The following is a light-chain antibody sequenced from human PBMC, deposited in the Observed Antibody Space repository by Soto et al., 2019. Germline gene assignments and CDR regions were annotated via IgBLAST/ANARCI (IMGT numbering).Light chain of an antibody. J-gene: IGKJ1*01. Sequence: EIVLTQSPATLSLSPGERATLSCRASQSVSSYLAWYQQKPGQAPRLLIYDASNRATGIPARFSGSGSGTDFPLISSSLEAEDFAVYYCQYRSNWPRTFGQGTKVEIK. CDR3: QYRSNWPRT. CDR2: DAS. V-gene: IGKV3-11*01. CDR1: QSVSSY.